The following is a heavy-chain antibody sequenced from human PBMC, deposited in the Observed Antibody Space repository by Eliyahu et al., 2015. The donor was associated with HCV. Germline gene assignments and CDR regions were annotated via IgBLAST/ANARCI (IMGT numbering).Heavy chain of an antibody. CDR2: IWYDGSNK. Sequence: QVQLVESGGGVVQPGRXLRLSCAASGFXXXSXGMHWVRQAPGKGLGGVAVIWYDGSNKYYADSVKGRFTISRDNSKNTLYLQMNSLRAEDTAVYYCARRGDSSGYYYYYGMDVWGQGTTVTVSS. D-gene: IGHD3-22*01. V-gene: IGHV3-33*01. J-gene: IGHJ6*02. CDR3: ARRGDSSGYYYYYGMDV. CDR1: GFXXXSXG.